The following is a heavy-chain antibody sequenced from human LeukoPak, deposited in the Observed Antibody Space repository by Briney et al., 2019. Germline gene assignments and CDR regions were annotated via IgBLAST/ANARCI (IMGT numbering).Heavy chain of an antibody. CDR3: ARGDCSGGSCYYYYYYMDV. J-gene: IGHJ6*03. CDR1: GGSISSSTYF. V-gene: IGHV4-39*01. D-gene: IGHD2-15*01. CDR2: IYYSGST. Sequence: PSETLSLTCTVSGGSISSSTYFWGWIRQPPGKGLEWIGTIYYSGSTYYNPSLKSRVTISVDTSKNQFSLKLSSVTAADTAVYYCARGDCSGGSCYYYYYYMDVWGKGTTVTVSS.